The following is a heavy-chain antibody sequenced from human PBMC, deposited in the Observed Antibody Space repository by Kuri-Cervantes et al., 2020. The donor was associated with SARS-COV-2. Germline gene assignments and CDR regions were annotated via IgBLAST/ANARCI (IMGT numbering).Heavy chain of an antibody. Sequence: SVKVSFKASGGTFSSYAISWVRQAPGQGLEWMGGIIPIFGTANYAQKFQGRVTITADKSTSTAYMELRSLRSEDTAVYYCARGEGLKAVAETDNFGMAVWGQGTTVTVSS. J-gene: IGHJ6*02. D-gene: IGHD6-19*01. CDR3: ARGEGLKAVAETDNFGMAV. CDR1: GGTFSSYA. V-gene: IGHV1-69*06. CDR2: IIPIFGTA.